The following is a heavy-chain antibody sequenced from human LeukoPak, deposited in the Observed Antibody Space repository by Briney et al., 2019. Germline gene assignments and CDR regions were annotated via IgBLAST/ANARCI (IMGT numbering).Heavy chain of an antibody. J-gene: IGHJ3*02. CDR2: INWNGGST. CDR1: GFTFDDYG. V-gene: IGHV3-20*02. CDR3: ARELLSSPDAFDI. D-gene: IGHD2/OR15-2a*01. Sequence: GSLRLAFAASGFTFDDYGMSWVRQAPGKGLEWFSGINWNGGSTGYADSVKGRFTISRDKAKNSLYMQMNRLRAEDTALYHCARELLSSPDAFDIWGQGTMVTVSS.